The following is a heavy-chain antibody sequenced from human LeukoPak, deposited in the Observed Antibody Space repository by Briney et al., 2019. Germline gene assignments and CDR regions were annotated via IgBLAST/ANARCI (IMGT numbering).Heavy chain of an antibody. V-gene: IGHV1-8*01. CDR3: ARGLGSYDSSERTWPMISF. CDR2: MNPDSGDT. CDR1: GYTFTSYE. J-gene: IGHJ4*02. D-gene: IGHD3-22*01. Sequence: ASVKVSCKASGYTFTSYEINWVRQAAGHGLEWMGWMNPDSGDTAFAQRFQGRITMTRSTSITTAYMELSGLTSEDTAVYYCARGLGSYDSSERTWPMISFWGQGTQVTVSS.